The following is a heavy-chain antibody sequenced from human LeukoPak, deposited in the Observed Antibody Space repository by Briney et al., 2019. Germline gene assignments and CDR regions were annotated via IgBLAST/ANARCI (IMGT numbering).Heavy chain of an antibody. V-gene: IGHV3-74*01. CDR2: IKSEGST. J-gene: IGHJ1*01. CDR1: GFTFSTYW. Sequence: PGGSLRLSCAASGFTFSTYWMHWVRQAPGKGLVWVSRIKSEGSTNYADSVKGRFTISRDNAKNTLSLQMNSLRPEDTGVYYCARAPSEIGGYYPEYFRHWGQGTLVTVSS. D-gene: IGHD3-3*01. CDR3: ARAPSEIGGYYPEYFRH.